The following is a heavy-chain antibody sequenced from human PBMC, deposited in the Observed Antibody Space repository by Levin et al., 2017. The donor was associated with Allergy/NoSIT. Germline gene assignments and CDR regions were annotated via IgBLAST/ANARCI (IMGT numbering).Heavy chain of an antibody. V-gene: IGHV4-30-4*01. CDR2: IYYSGST. J-gene: IGHJ4*02. D-gene: IGHD2-15*01. Sequence: SETLSLTCTVSGGSISSGDYYWSWIRQPPGKGLEWIGYIYYSGSTYYNPSLKSRATISVDTSKNQFSLKLSSVTAADTAVYYCAREGSGVLDFWGQGTLVTVSS. CDR3: AREGSGVLDF. CDR1: GGSISSGDYY.